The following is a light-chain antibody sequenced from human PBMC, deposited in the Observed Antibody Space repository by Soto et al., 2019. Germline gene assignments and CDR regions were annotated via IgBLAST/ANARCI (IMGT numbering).Light chain of an antibody. CDR2: ANI. CDR3: QSYDSTLSARYV. J-gene: IGLJ1*01. V-gene: IGLV1-40*01. Sequence: QSVLTQPPSVSGAPGQRVTISCTRSSSNIGAGYDVHWYQQRPGAAPKLLISANINRPSGVPDRFSGSKSGTSASLAITGLQADDEGDYYCQSYDSTLSARYVFGTGTKATVL. CDR1: SSNIGAGYD.